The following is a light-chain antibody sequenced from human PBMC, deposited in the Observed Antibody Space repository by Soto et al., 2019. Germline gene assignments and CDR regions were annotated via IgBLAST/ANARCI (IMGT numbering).Light chain of an antibody. V-gene: IGKV4-1*01. Sequence: DIVMTPSPDSLAVSLGERATINCKSSRSLLHNSNDKNSLAWYQQKPGQPPKLLFYWASTRQSGVPERFSGSGSERDFTLTVTSLLAEDVAVYYCQQYYGIPLTFGGGTQVEIK. CDR3: QQYYGIPLT. CDR1: RSLLHNSNDKNS. CDR2: WAS. J-gene: IGKJ4*01.